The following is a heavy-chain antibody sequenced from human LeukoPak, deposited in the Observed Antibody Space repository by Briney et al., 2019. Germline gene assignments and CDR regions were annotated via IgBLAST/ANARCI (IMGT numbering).Heavy chain of an antibody. CDR3: AKRERPSGGAFNM. CDR2: ISGSSDTT. CDR1: GITLSSNA. J-gene: IGHJ3*02. Sequence: GGPLRLSCAASGITLSSNAMSWVRQAPGKGLEWVSAISGSSDTTHYADSVKGRFTISRDNSKSTLYLQMNSLRAEDTAVYYCAKRERPSGGAFNMWGQGTMVTVSS. V-gene: IGHV3-23*01. D-gene: IGHD2-15*01.